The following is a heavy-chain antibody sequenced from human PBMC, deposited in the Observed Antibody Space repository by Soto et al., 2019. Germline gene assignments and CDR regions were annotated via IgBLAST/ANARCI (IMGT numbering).Heavy chain of an antibody. CDR1: GYTFTSYD. CDR3: ARGINYYDSVEAAFDI. Sequence: QVQLVQSGAEVKKPGASVKVSCKASGYTFTSYDINWVRQATGQGLEWMGWMNPNSGNTGYAQKFQGRVTMNGNTSETTAYMELSSLRSEDTALYYCARGINYYDSVEAAFDIWGQGTMVTVSS. V-gene: IGHV1-8*01. D-gene: IGHD3-10*01. CDR2: MNPNSGNT. J-gene: IGHJ3*02.